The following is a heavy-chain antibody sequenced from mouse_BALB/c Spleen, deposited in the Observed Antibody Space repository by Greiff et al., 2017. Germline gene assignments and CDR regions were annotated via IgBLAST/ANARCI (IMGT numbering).Heavy chain of an antibody. J-gene: IGHJ2*01. V-gene: IGHV5-6-5*01. Sequence: EVKLMESGGGLVKPGGSLKLSCAASGFPFSSYAMSWVRQTPEKRLEWVASISSGGSTYYPDSVKGRFTISRDNARNILYLQMSSLRSEDTAMYYCASLITTVVVDYWGQGTTLTVAA. CDR2: ISSGGST. D-gene: IGHD1-1*01. CDR3: ASLITTVVVDY. CDR1: GFPFSSYA.